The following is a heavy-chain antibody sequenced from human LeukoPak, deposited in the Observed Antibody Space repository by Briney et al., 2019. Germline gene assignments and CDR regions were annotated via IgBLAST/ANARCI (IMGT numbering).Heavy chain of an antibody. D-gene: IGHD3-16*01. V-gene: IGHV3-23*01. J-gene: IGHJ4*02. CDR2: ISGSPDNT. CDR3: ARLVGVSPLDY. CDR1: GFTFRSYV. Sequence: GGSLRLSCVVSGFTFRSYVMYWVRQAPGKGLEWVSEISGSPDNTYYADSVKGRFATSRDDSRNTLYLQMNSLRAEDTAVYYCARLVGVSPLDYWGQGTPVTVSS.